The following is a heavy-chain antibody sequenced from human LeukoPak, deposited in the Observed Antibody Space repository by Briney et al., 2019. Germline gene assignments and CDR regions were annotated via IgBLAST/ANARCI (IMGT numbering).Heavy chain of an antibody. CDR3: ARSQYITMIVARLYQFDD. V-gene: IGHV1-46*01. CDR1: GYTFINHW. J-gene: IGHJ4*02. D-gene: IGHD3-22*01. Sequence: ASVKVSCKASGYTFINHWMHWVRQAPGQGLEWVGLINPTGTTTLYAQKFQGRITLTRDMSATTDYMELSSLTSEDTAVYYCARSQYITMIVARLYQFDDWGQGTLVTVSS. CDR2: INPTGTTT.